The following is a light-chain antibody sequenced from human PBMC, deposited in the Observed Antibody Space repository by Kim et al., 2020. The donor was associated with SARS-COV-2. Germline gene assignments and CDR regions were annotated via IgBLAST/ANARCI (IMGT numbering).Light chain of an antibody. V-gene: IGLV3-19*01. CDR2: GKN. Sequence: SSELTQDPAVSVALGQTVRITCQGDSLRSYYATWYQQKPGQAPVVVIYGKNNRPSGIPDRFSGSNSGNTASLTITGTQAGDEADYYCNSRDKNKNVLFGG. J-gene: IGLJ2*01. CDR3: NSRDKNKNVL. CDR1: SLRSYY.